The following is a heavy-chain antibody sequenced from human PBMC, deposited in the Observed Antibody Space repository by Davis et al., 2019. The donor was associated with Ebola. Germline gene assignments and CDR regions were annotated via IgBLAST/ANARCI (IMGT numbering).Heavy chain of an antibody. D-gene: IGHD2-2*01. J-gene: IGHJ4*02. CDR2: IYYSGST. CDR3: ARHTRYCSSTSCYWTFDY. V-gene: IGHV4-59*08. CDR1: GGSISSYY. Sequence: GSLRLSCAVSGGSISSYYWSWIRQPPGKGLEWIGYIYYSGSTNYNPSLKSRVIISVDTSKNQFSLKLSSVTAADTAVYYCARHTRYCSSTSCYWTFDYWGQGTLVTVSS.